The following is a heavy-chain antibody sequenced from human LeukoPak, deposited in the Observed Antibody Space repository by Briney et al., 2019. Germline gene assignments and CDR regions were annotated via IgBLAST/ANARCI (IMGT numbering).Heavy chain of an antibody. J-gene: IGHJ5*01. CDR3: ARDKVTVTGNWFDS. CDR2: IYYTGST. CDR1: GGSFTSGGYY. V-gene: IGHV4-31*03. Sequence: SETLSLTCTVSGGSFTSGGYYWSWIRQLPGKGLEWMGYIYYTGSTHYNPSLKSRISMSVDASKRQFSLNLMSVTGADTAIYYCARDKVTVTGNWFDSWGQETLVAVSS. D-gene: IGHD4-17*01.